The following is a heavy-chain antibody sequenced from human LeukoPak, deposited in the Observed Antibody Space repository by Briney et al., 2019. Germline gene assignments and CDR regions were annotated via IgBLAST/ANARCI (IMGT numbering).Heavy chain of an antibody. CDR3: ARGWVVATGGFDM. V-gene: IGHV3-53*01. CDR1: GFTVSLYY. D-gene: IGHD2-15*01. J-gene: IGHJ3*02. CDR2: IYSDGPT. Sequence: GGSLRLSCAASGFTVSLYYMTWVRQAPGKGLEWVSVIYSDGPTYYADSVKGRFTISRDNSKNTVYLQMNSLRGEDTAVYFCARGWVVATGGFDMWGKGTRVTVSS.